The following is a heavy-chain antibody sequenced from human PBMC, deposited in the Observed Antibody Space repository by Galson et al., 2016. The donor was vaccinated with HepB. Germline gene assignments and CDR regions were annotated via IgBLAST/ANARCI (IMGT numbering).Heavy chain of an antibody. V-gene: IGHV1-2*04. CDR2: INSKNGVT. D-gene: IGHD1-26*01. CDR3: ARGRSGSRSAFDF. J-gene: IGHJ4*02. Sequence: SCKAAGYNFTDYYLHWLRQAPGQGLEWVGWINSKNGVTKYAQKFQDWVTVTRDMSISTAYMELRRLSSNDTAGYYCARGRSGSRSAFDFWGQGTLVTVSS. CDR1: GYNFTDYY.